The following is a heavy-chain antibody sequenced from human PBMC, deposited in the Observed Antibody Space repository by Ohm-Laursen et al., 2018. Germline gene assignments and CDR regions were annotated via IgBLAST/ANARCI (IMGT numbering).Heavy chain of an antibody. CDR2: ISYDGSNK. V-gene: IGHV3-30*18. CDR3: AKGDSSGYYLGF. CDR1: GFTFSSYG. D-gene: IGHD3-22*01. J-gene: IGHJ4*02. Sequence: SLRLSCSASGFTFSSYGMHWVRQAPGKGLEWVAVISYDGSNKYYADSVKGRSTISRDNSKNTLYLQMNSLRAEDTAVYYCAKGDSSGYYLGFWGQGTLVTVSS.